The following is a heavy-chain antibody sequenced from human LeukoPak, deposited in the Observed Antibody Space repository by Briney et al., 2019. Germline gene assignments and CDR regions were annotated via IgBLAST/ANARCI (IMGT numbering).Heavy chain of an antibody. J-gene: IGHJ3*02. CDR1: GFTFSSYS. V-gene: IGHV3-21*01. Sequence: PGGSLRLSCAASGFTFSSYSMNWVRQAPGKGLEWVSSISSSSYIYYADSVKGRFTISRDNAKNSLYLQMNSLRAEDTAVYYCARDTGATGPKWAFDIWDQGTMVTVSS. D-gene: IGHD1-26*01. CDR3: ARDTGATGPKWAFDI. CDR2: ISSSSYI.